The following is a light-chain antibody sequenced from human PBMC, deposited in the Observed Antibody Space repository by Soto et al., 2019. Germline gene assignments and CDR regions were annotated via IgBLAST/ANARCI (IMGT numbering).Light chain of an antibody. CDR3: QSYDSSLSGYV. CDR2: GNS. V-gene: IGLV1-40*01. J-gene: IGLJ1*01. CDR1: SSNIGAGYD. Sequence: QSVLTSPASVSGAPGQRVTLSCTGSSSNIGAGYDVHSYQHLPGTAPRLLVFGNSNRPSGVPDRFSGYKSGTSASLAIPGLQAEDEADYYCQSYDSSLSGYVFGTGTKVTVL.